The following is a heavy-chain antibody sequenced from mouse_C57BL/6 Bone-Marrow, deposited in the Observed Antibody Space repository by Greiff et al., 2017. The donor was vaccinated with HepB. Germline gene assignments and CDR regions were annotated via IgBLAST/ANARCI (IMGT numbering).Heavy chain of an antibody. CDR2: IDPETGGT. Sequence: QVHVKQSGAELVRPGASVTLSCKASGYTFTDYEMHWVKQTPVHGLEWIGAIDPETGGTAYNQKFKGKAILTADKSSSTAYMELRSLTSEDSAVYYCTTITTVVAGGDYWGQGTTLTVSS. CDR1: GYTFTDYE. J-gene: IGHJ2*01. D-gene: IGHD1-1*01. CDR3: TTITTVVAGGDY. V-gene: IGHV1-15*01.